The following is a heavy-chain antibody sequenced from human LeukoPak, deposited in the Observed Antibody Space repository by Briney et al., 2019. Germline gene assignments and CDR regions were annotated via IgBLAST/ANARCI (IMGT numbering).Heavy chain of an antibody. CDR3: ATGVVWFGELRY. Sequence: GASVKVSCKVSGYTLTELSMNWVRQAPGKGLGWMGGFDPEDGETIYAQKFQGRVTMTEDTSTDTAYMELSSLRSEDTAVYYCATGVVWFGELRYWGQGTLVTVSS. CDR1: GYTLTELS. J-gene: IGHJ4*02. V-gene: IGHV1-24*01. CDR2: FDPEDGET. D-gene: IGHD3-10*01.